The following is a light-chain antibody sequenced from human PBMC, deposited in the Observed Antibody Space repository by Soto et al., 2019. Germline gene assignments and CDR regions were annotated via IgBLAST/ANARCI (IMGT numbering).Light chain of an antibody. CDR2: EVS. Sequence: QSALTQPPSASGSPGQSVTISCTGTSSDVGGYNYVSWYQHHPGKGPKLMIYEVSKRPSGVPDRFSGSKSGNTASLTVSGLQAEDDADYYCSSFAGSNTIFGGGTKLT. CDR1: SSDVGGYNY. CDR3: SSFAGSNTI. J-gene: IGLJ2*01. V-gene: IGLV2-8*01.